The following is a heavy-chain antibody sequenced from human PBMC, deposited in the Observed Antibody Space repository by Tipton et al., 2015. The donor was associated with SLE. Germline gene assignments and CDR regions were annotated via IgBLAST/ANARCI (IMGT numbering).Heavy chain of an antibody. V-gene: IGHV4-61*08. Sequence: GSLRLSCTVSGGSISSSDYYWSWIRQPPGKGLEWIGYIYYSGSTNYNPPLKSRVTISVDTSKNQFSLKLSSVTAADTAVYYCARALQNYFDYWGQGTLVTVSS. CDR3: ARALQNYFDY. J-gene: IGHJ4*02. CDR2: IYYSGST. CDR1: GGSISSSDYY.